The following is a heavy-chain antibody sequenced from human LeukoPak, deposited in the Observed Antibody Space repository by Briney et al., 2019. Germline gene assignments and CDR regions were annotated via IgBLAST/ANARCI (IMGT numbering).Heavy chain of an antibody. Sequence: GGSLRLSCAASGFTFSSDGMHWVRQAPGKGLEWVACIRYDGSNKYYADSVKGRFTISRDNSKNTLYLQMNSLRAEDTAVYYCAKDEYYYGSGPPHNWFDPWGQGTLVTVSS. CDR1: GFTFSSDG. D-gene: IGHD3-10*01. J-gene: IGHJ5*02. V-gene: IGHV3-30*02. CDR3: AKDEYYYGSGPPHNWFDP. CDR2: IRYDGSNK.